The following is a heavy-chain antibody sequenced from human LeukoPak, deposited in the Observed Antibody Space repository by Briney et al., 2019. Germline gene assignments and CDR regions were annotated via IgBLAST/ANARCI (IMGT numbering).Heavy chain of an antibody. Sequence: SGPALVKPPPPLTLTSTLSGFSLSTSGMCVSWIRQPPVKALEWLALIDWDDDKYYSTSLKTRLTISKDTSKNQVVLTMTNMDPVDTATYYCARIPPGFYYYGMDVWGQGTTVTVSS. CDR3: ARIPPGFYYYGMDV. J-gene: IGHJ6*02. V-gene: IGHV2-70*01. CDR1: GFSLSTSGMC. CDR2: IDWDDDK.